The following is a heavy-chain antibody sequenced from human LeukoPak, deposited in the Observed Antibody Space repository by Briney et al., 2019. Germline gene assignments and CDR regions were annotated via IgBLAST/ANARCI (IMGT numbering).Heavy chain of an antibody. Sequence: KSSETLSLTCAVSGGSISSSNWWSWVRQPPGKGLEWIGEIYHSGSTNYNPSLKSRVTISVDKSKNQFSLKLSSVTAADTAVYYCASLLVNYYDSSGEQYFQHWGQGTLVTVSS. V-gene: IGHV4-4*02. CDR3: ASLLVNYYDSSGEQYFQH. D-gene: IGHD3-22*01. CDR1: GGSISSSNW. CDR2: IYHSGST. J-gene: IGHJ1*01.